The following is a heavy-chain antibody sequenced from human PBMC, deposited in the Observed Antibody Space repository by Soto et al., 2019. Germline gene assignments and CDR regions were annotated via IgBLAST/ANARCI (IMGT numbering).Heavy chain of an antibody. CDR2: TWYRSRWNY. D-gene: IGHD6-19*01. J-gene: IGHJ4*02. CDR3: ARDSSYSTGWYDY. CDR1: GDSVSNDRIA. Sequence: PSQTLSLTCAISGDSVSNDRIAWNLIRLSPSRGLEWLGRTWYRSRWNYDYAPSVKSRISVNPDTSKNQFSLQLNSVTPEDTAVYYCARDSSYSTGWYDYWGQGTLVTVSS. V-gene: IGHV6-1*01.